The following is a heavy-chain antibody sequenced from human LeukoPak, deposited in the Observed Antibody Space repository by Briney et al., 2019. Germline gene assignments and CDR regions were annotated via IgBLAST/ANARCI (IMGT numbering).Heavy chain of an antibody. V-gene: IGHV3-11*01. CDR2: ISSSGSTI. J-gene: IGHJ4*02. Sequence: GGSLRLSCAASGFTFSDYYMSWIRQAPGKGLEWVSYISSSGSTIYYADSVKGRFTISRDNAKNSLYLQMNSLEAEDTAVYYCARDFVVVPAAVDYWGQGTLVTVSS. D-gene: IGHD2-2*01. CDR3: ARDFVVVPAAVDY. CDR1: GFTFSDYY.